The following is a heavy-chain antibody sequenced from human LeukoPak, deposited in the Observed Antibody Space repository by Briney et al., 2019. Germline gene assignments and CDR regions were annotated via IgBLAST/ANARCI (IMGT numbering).Heavy chain of an antibody. D-gene: IGHD6-13*01. V-gene: IGHV3-33*01. CDR3: ARDGGEGIAAAYFDY. Sequence: GGSLRLSCAASGFTFSSYGMHWVRQAPGKGLEWVAVIWYDGSNKYYADSVKGRFTISRDNSKNTLYLQMNSLRAEDTAVYYCARDGGEGIAAAYFDYWGQGTLVTVSS. J-gene: IGHJ4*02. CDR2: IWYDGSNK. CDR1: GFTFSSYG.